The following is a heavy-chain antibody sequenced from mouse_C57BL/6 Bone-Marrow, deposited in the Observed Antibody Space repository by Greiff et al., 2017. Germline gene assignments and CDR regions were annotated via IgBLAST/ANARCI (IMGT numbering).Heavy chain of an antibody. J-gene: IGHJ2*01. CDR1: GYTFTSYW. V-gene: IGHV1-69*01. Sequence: QVQLQQPGAELVMPGASVKLSCKASGYTFTSYWMHWVKQRPGQGLEWIGEIDPSDSYTNYNQKFKGKSTLTVDTSSSTAYMQLSSLTSEDSAVYYCARNGRLPYYFDDWGQGTTLTVSS. CDR3: ARNGRLPYYFDD. D-gene: IGHD2-2*01. CDR2: IDPSDSYT.